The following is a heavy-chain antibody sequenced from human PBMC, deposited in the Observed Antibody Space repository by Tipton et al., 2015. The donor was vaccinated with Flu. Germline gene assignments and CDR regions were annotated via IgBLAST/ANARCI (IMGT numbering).Heavy chain of an antibody. D-gene: IGHD7-27*01. CDR3: ATLTADDY. CDR1: GFTFSSYE. CDR2: ISSSGSTI. Sequence: GSLRLSCAASGFTFSSYEMNWVRQAPGKGLEWLSYISSSGSTISYADSVRGRFTISRDNAKNSLYLQLNSLRTEDTALYYCATLTADDYWGQGDVVTVSS. J-gene: IGHJ4*02. V-gene: IGHV3-48*03.